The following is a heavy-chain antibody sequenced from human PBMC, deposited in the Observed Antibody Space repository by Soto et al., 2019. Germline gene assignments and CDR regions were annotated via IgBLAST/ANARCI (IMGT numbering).Heavy chain of an antibody. CDR2: ISGSAGST. CDR1: GFTFSNYA. Sequence: EVQLLESGGGLVQPGGSLRLSCVASGFTFSNYAMSWVRQAPGKGLEWVSAISGSAGSTYYADSVKGRFTISRDNSKNPQYLQMNSLRAEDTAVYYCAKDGYTYGQPGYWGQGTLVTVSS. D-gene: IGHD5-18*01. J-gene: IGHJ4*02. CDR3: AKDGYTYGQPGY. V-gene: IGHV3-23*01.